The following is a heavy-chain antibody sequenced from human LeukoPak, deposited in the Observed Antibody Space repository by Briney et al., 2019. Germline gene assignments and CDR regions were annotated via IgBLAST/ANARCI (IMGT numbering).Heavy chain of an antibody. J-gene: IGHJ4*02. Sequence: RRASVKVSCKASGYIFTSYAMNWVRQAPGQGLEWMGWINTNTGNPTYVQGFTGRFVFSLDTSVSTAYLQISSLKAEDTAVYYCARDGQWPLTAWGQGTLVTVSS. CDR2: INTNTGNP. V-gene: IGHV7-4-1*02. D-gene: IGHD6-19*01. CDR1: GYIFTSYA. CDR3: ARDGQWPLTA.